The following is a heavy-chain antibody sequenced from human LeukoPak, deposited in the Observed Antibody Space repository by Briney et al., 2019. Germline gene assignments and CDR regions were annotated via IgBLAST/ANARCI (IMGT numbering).Heavy chain of an antibody. V-gene: IGHV3-20*04. CDR3: ARERYDFWSDKGTRYMDV. J-gene: IGHJ6*03. Sequence: GGSLRLSCAASGFTFSSYAMSWVRQAPGKGLEWVSGINWNGGSTGYADSVKGRFTISRDNAKNSLYLQMNSLRAEDTAVYYCARERYDFWSDKGTRYMDVWGKGTTVTVSS. CDR1: GFTFSSYA. D-gene: IGHD3-3*01. CDR2: INWNGGST.